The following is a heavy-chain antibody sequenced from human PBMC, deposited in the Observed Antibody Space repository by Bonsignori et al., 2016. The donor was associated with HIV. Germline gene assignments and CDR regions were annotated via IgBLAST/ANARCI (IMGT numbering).Heavy chain of an antibody. CDR1: GGTFSSYA. V-gene: IGHV1-69*10. Sequence: SVKVSCKASGGTFSSYAISWVRQAPGQGLEWMGGIIPILGIANYAQKFQGRVTITADESTSTAYMELSSLRSEDTAVYYCARGGLRRSSWHFDYWGQGTLVTVSS. J-gene: IGHJ4*02. CDR3: ARGGLRRSSWHFDY. D-gene: IGHD6-13*01. CDR2: IIPILGIA.